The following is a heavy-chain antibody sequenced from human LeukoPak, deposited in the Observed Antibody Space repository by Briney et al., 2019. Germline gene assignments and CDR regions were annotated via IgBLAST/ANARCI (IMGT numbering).Heavy chain of an antibody. D-gene: IGHD3-10*01. V-gene: IGHV3-15*01. Sequence: GGSLRLSCAASGFTFSDAWMSWVRQAPGKGLEWVGLIKSKTDGGTTDYAAPVKGRFTISRDDSKNMLYLQMNSLKTEDTAVYFCATGWGGFDYWGQGTLVTVSS. CDR3: ATGWGGFDY. CDR1: GFTFSDAW. J-gene: IGHJ4*02. CDR2: IKSKTDGGTT.